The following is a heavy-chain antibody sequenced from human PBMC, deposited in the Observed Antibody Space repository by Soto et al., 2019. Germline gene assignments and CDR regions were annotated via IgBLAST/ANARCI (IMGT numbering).Heavy chain of an antibody. J-gene: IGHJ5*02. D-gene: IGHD3-3*01. CDR2: IYSSGST. CDR3: ARRQRFSDGFDP. V-gene: IGHV4-4*07. Sequence: SGSLALTWTVTGGAISGYYWTWIRQSDGEGLEWMGRIYSSGSTDYNPSLKSRVTISLDTSMNYFCLRLSSVTAADTAVYYCARRQRFSDGFDPWGQGTLVTVSS. CDR1: GGAISGYY.